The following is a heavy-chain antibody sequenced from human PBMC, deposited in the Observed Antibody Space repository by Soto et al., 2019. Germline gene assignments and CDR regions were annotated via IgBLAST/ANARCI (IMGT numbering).Heavy chain of an antibody. Sequence: GGSFRLSCAASGFTFSSYSMNWVRQAPGKGLEWVSSISSSSSYIYYADSVKGRFTISRDNAKNSLYLQMNSLRAEDTAVYYCARGDYEQQSYYYYGMDVWGQGTTVTGSS. J-gene: IGHJ6*02. D-gene: IGHD4-17*01. CDR1: GFTFSSYS. CDR3: ARGDYEQQSYYYYGMDV. CDR2: ISSSSSYI. V-gene: IGHV3-21*01.